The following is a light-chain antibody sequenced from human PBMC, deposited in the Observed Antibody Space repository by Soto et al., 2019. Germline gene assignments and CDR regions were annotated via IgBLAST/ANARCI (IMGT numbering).Light chain of an antibody. CDR3: QQYYSYPLT. CDR1: QSIRSW. V-gene: IGKV1-5*01. J-gene: IGKJ4*01. Sequence: DIHMTQSPSTLSASVGDRVTVTCRASQSIRSWLAWYQQKPGKAPDLLIFNASSLESGVPSRFSGSGSGTEFTLTISSLQPDDFATYYCQQYYSYPLTFGGGTKVDIK. CDR2: NAS.